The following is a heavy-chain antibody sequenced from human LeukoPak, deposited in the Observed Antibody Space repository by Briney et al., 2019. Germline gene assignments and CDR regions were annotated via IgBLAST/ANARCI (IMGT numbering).Heavy chain of an antibody. D-gene: IGHD3-10*01. Sequence: SETLSLTCTVSGGSISSYYWSWIRQPPGKGLEWIGYIYYSGSTNYNPSLKSRVTISVDTSKNQFSLKLSSVTAADTAVYYCATDYGSGSHRVDYWGQGTLVTVSS. J-gene: IGHJ4*02. CDR3: ATDYGSGSHRVDY. V-gene: IGHV4-59*01. CDR1: GGSISSYY. CDR2: IYYSGST.